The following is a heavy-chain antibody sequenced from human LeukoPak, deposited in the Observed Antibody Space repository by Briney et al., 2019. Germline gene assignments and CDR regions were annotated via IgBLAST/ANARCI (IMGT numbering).Heavy chain of an antibody. D-gene: IGHD6-19*01. Sequence: ASVKVSCKASGYTFTSYGISWVRQAPGQGLEWMGWISAYNGNTNYAQRLQGRVTMTTDTSTSTAYMELRSLRSDDTAVYYCARDLKRGYSSGRYSWGTGSSNDFWGQGTLVTVSS. J-gene: IGHJ4*02. CDR2: ISAYNGNT. V-gene: IGHV1-18*01. CDR3: ARDLKRGYSSGRYSWGTGSSNDF. CDR1: GYTFTSYG.